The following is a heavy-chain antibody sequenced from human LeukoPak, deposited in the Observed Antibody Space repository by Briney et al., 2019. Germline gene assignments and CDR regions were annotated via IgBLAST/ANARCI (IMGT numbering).Heavy chain of an antibody. J-gene: IGHJ4*02. CDR1: GASISPYY. Sequence: PSETLSLTCSVSGASISPYYWVWIRQPPGKGLEWIGYVFYNGRTSYHPSLKSRLTISADTSKNQFSLKMNSVTAADTAVYYCASGNYYQDYWGQGTVVTVSP. CDR2: VFYNGRT. D-gene: IGHD1-26*01. CDR3: ASGNYYQDY. V-gene: IGHV4-59*08.